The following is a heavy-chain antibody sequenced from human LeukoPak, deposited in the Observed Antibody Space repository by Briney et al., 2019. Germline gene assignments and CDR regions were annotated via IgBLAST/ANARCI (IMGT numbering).Heavy chain of an antibody. Sequence: PGGSLRLSSAASGFTFSSYAMSWVRQAPGKGLEWVSAISGSGGSTYYADSVKGRFTISRDNAKNSLYLQMNSLRAEDAAVYYCVINRRGGDNERGYWGQGTLVTVSS. CDR1: GFTFSSYA. D-gene: IGHD2-21*01. CDR3: VINRRGGDNERGY. CDR2: ISGSGGST. J-gene: IGHJ4*02. V-gene: IGHV3-23*01.